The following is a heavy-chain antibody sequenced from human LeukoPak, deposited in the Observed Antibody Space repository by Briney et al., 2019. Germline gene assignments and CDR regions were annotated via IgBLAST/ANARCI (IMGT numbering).Heavy chain of an antibody. CDR3: ARSHSGYVDY. V-gene: IGHV6-1*01. Sequence: SQTLSLTCAISGDSFSSNSAAWNWLRQSPSRGLEWLGRTYYRSKWHNDYAVSVKSLITNNPDTSKNQLSLQLKSVTPEDTAVYYCARSHSGYVDYWGQGTLVTVSS. D-gene: IGHD1-26*01. J-gene: IGHJ4*02. CDR1: GDSFSSNSAA. CDR2: TYYRSKWHN.